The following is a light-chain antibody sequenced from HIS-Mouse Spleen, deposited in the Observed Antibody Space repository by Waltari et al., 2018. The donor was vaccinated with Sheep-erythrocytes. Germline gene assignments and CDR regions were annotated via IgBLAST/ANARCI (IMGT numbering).Light chain of an antibody. CDR3: QQYYSTLT. CDR2: WAS. V-gene: IGKV4-1*01. Sequence: DIVMTQSPDPLAVSLGERATIHCKSSQSVLYRSNNKNYLAWYQQKPGQPPKLLIYWASTRESGVPDRFSGSGSGTDFTLTISSLQAEDVAVYYCQQYYSTLTFGGGTKVEIK. CDR1: QSVLYRSNNKNY. J-gene: IGKJ4*01.